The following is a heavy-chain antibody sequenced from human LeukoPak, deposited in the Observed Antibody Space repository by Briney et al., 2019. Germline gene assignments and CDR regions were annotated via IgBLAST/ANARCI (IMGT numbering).Heavy chain of an antibody. CDR2: MNPNSGNT. CDR1: GYTFTSYD. V-gene: IGHV1-8*01. J-gene: IGHJ4*02. CDR3: ANDPEPDIAKGLPYYFDY. D-gene: IGHD5-18*01. Sequence: ASVKVSCKASGYTFTSYDINWVRQATGQGLEWMGWMNPNSGNTGYAQKFQGRVTMTRNTSISTAYMELSSLRSEDTAVYYCANDPEPDIAKGLPYYFDYWGQGTLVTVSS.